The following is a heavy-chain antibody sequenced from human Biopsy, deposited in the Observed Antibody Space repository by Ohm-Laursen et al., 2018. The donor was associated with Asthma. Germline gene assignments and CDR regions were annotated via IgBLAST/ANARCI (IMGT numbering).Heavy chain of an antibody. Sequence: SETLSLTCGVYRGSLRVYVWTWIRQTPGKGLEWIGESDHRGNINTNATLKSRVTISKAKSANEFSLKMKSVTAADTAIYYCARGPEWSGLDIWGQGTTVTVSS. V-gene: IGHV4-34*01. J-gene: IGHJ6*02. CDR2: SDHRGNI. D-gene: IGHD3-3*01. CDR1: RGSLRVYV. CDR3: ARGPEWSGLDI.